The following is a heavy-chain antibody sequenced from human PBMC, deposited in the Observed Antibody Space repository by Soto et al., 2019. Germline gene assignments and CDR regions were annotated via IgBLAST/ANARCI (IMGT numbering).Heavy chain of an antibody. Sequence: SETLSLTCTVSGGSISGYYWSWIRQPPGKGLEWIGYIYSSGSTNYNPSLKSRVTMSVDTSKNQFSLKVTSVTAADTAVYYCARGSYDILTDFRMYGLDVWGQGTTVTVS. CDR3: ARGSYDILTDFRMYGLDV. CDR2: IYSSGST. V-gene: IGHV4-59*01. J-gene: IGHJ6*02. CDR1: GGSISGYY. D-gene: IGHD3-9*01.